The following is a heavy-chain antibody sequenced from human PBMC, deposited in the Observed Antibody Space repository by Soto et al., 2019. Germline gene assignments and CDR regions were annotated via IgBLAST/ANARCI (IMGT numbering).Heavy chain of an antibody. D-gene: IGHD3-9*01. CDR3: AKATYYDILTGYARDY. J-gene: IGHJ4*02. Sequence: AGGSLRLSCAASGFTFSSYAMSWVRQAPGKGLEWVPAISGSGGSTYYADSVKGRFTISRDNSKNTLYLQMNSLRAEDTAVYYCAKATYYDILTGYARDYWGQGTLVTVSS. V-gene: IGHV3-23*01. CDR1: GFTFSSYA. CDR2: ISGSGGST.